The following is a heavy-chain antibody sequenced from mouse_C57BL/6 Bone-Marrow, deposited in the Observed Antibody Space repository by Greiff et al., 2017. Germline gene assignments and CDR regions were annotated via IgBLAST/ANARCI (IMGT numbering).Heavy chain of an antibody. J-gene: IGHJ4*01. Sequence: VQLQQSGAELVRPGASVKLSCTASGFNIKDDYMHSVKQRPEQGLEWIGWIDPENGDTEYASKFQGKATITADTSSNTAYLQLSSLTSEDTAVYYCTTDGYYGYYYAMDYWGQGTSVTVSS. CDR3: TTDGYYGYYYAMDY. D-gene: IGHD2-3*01. V-gene: IGHV14-4*01. CDR2: IDPENGDT. CDR1: GFNIKDDY.